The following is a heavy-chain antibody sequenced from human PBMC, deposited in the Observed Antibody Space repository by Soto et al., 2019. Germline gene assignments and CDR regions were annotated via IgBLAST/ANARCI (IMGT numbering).Heavy chain of an antibody. CDR1: GFIFSNHF. CDR2: IWYDGNTE. V-gene: IGHV3-33*06. CDR3: AKESDTFDV. Sequence: QVQLVESGGGVVQPGNSLRLSCAASGFIFSNHFMHWVRQAPGKGLEWLAGIWYDGNTEFYAEYLKGRLTISRDTSKNTLYLEMSSLRAEDTAMYYCAKESDTFDVWGQGTMVIVS. J-gene: IGHJ3*01.